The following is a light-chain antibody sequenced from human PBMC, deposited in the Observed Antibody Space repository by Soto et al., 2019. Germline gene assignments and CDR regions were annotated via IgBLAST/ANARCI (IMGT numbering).Light chain of an antibody. CDR2: DTF. CDR3: VQRSTWPWT. Sequence: IVLTHFPATLSLSPGARATLSCRAGQSVSNYLAWYQQKPGQAPRLLIYDTFNRATGIPARFSGSGSGTDFTLTISSLEPEDLAVYFCVQRSTWPWTSGQGTKVEIK. J-gene: IGKJ1*01. CDR1: QSVSNY. V-gene: IGKV3-11*01.